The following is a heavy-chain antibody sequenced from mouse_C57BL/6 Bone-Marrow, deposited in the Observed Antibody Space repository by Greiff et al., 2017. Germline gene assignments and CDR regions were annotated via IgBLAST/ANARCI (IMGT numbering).Heavy chain of an antibody. D-gene: IGHD2-1*01. CDR2: IRLKSDNYAT. CDR3: TGGPYLLS. Sequence: EVQVVQSGGGLVQPGGSMKFSCVASGFTFSNYWMNWVRQSPGKGLEWVAQIRLKSDNYATHYAVSVKGRFTISRDDYKSSVYLQMHNLRAEDTGIYYCTGGPYLLSWGQGTTLAVSS. V-gene: IGHV6-3*01. CDR1: GFTFSNYW. J-gene: IGHJ2*01.